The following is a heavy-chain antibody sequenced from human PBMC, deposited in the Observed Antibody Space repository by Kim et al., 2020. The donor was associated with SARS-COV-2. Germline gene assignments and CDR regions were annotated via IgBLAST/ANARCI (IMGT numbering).Heavy chain of an antibody. CDR3: EKDDGGVRMTAVFF. D-gene: IGHD2-21*02. J-gene: IGHJ4*02. V-gene: IGHV3-23*01. Sequence: YADSMKGRFTSTRDNSKNKLYLQMNSLRAVDTGIYYCEKDDGGVRMTAVFFWGQGALVTVSS.